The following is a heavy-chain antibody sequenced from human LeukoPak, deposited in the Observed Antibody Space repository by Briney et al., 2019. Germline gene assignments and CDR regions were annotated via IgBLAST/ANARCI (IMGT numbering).Heavy chain of an antibody. CDR2: INPNSGGT. Sequence: ASVKVSCKASGYTFTGYYMHWVRQAPGQGLEWMGWINPNSGGTNYAQKFQGRVTMTRDTSISTAYMELSRLRSDDTAVYYCARDRYSGSYLNYWGQGTLVTVSS. J-gene: IGHJ4*02. CDR1: GYTFTGYY. CDR3: ARDRYSGSYLNY. V-gene: IGHV1-2*02. D-gene: IGHD1-26*01.